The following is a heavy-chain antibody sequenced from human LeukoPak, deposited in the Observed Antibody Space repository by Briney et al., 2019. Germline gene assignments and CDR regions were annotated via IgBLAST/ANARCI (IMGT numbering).Heavy chain of an antibody. V-gene: IGHV1-69*05. CDR2: IIPIFGTA. Sequence: EASVKVSCKASGGTFSSYAISWVRQAPGQGLEWMGGIIPIFGTANYAQKFQGRVTITTDESTSTAYMELSSLRSEDTAVYYCARDRAIFGVVAAAFDIWGQGTMVTVSS. J-gene: IGHJ3*02. CDR1: GGTFSSYA. D-gene: IGHD3-3*01. CDR3: ARDRAIFGVVAAAFDI.